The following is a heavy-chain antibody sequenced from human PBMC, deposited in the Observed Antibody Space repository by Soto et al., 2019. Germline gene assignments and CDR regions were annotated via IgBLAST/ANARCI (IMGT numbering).Heavy chain of an antibody. Sequence: GASVKVSCKASGGTFSSSAISWVRQAPGQGLEWMGGIIPIFGTANYAQKFQGRVTITADESTSTAYMELSSLRSEDTAVYYCARASYWNKGGYYYYGMDVWGQGTTVTVSS. D-gene: IGHD1-1*01. J-gene: IGHJ6*02. V-gene: IGHV1-69*13. CDR1: GGTFSSSA. CDR3: ARASYWNKGGYYYYGMDV. CDR2: IIPIFGTA.